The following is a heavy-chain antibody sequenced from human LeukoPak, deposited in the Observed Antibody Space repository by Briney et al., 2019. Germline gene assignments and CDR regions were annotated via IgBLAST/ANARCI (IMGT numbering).Heavy chain of an antibody. J-gene: IGHJ6*03. Sequence: ASVKVSCKASGYTCTSCDMHWLRQAPGQGLEWMGIINPSGGSTSYAQKFQGRVTMTRDTSTSTVYMELSSLRSEDTAVYYCARTVGATSYYYMDVWGKGTTVTVSS. CDR1: GYTCTSCD. D-gene: IGHD1-26*01. V-gene: IGHV1-46*01. CDR3: ARTVGATSYYYMDV. CDR2: INPSGGST.